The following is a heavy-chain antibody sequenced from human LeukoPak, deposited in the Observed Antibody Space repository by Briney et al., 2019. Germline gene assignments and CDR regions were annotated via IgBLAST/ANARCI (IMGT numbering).Heavy chain of an antibody. J-gene: IGHJ3*02. CDR3: ARLWKGYCSSTSCYDAFNI. D-gene: IGHD2-2*01. Sequence: SETLSLTCTVSGGSISSYYWSWIRQPPGKGLEWIGYIYYSGSTNYNPSLKSRVTISVDTSKNQFSLKLSSVTAADTAVYYCARLWKGYCSSTSCYDAFNIWGQGTMVTVSS. V-gene: IGHV4-59*08. CDR2: IYYSGST. CDR1: GGSISSYY.